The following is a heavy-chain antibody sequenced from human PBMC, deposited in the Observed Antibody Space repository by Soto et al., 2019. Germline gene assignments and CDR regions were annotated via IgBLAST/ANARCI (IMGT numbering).Heavy chain of an antibody. Sequence: PGGSLRLSCAASGFTVSSNYMSWVRQAPGKGLEWVSVIYSGGSTYYADSVKGRFTISRDNSKNTLYLQMNSLRDEDTAVYYCASTDYDFWSGEGHGMDVWGQGTTVTVSS. CDR3: ASTDYDFWSGEGHGMDV. CDR1: GFTVSSNY. D-gene: IGHD3-3*01. V-gene: IGHV3-53*01. J-gene: IGHJ6*02. CDR2: IYSGGST.